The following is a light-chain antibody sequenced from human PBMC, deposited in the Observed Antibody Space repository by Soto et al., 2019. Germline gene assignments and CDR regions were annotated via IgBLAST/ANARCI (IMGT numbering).Light chain of an antibody. CDR1: QSASSSY. CDR3: QQYGKAPQIT. CDR2: GAS. Sequence: EIVFTQSPVTLSLSPGERATLSCRASQSASSSYLAWYQQKPGQAPRLLIYGASTRATGIPDRFSGSGSGTDFSLTISRLEPEDFAVYYCQQYGKAPQITFGQGTRLEIK. V-gene: IGKV3-20*01. J-gene: IGKJ5*01.